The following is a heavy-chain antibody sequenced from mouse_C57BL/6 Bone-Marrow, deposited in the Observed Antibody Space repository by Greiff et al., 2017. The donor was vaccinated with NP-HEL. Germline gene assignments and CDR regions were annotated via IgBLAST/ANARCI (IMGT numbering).Heavy chain of an antibody. D-gene: IGHD1-1*01. CDR3: ARDYYGSRGWYFDV. J-gene: IGHJ1*03. CDR1: GYTFTSYW. CDR2: IDPNSGGT. Sequence: QVQLQQPGADLVKPGASVKLSCKASGYTFTSYWMHWVKQRPGRGLEWIGRIDPNSGGTKFNEKFKTKATLTVDKPSSTAYMQLSSLTSEDSAVYYWARDYYGSRGWYFDVGGTGTTVTVSA. V-gene: IGHV1-72*01.